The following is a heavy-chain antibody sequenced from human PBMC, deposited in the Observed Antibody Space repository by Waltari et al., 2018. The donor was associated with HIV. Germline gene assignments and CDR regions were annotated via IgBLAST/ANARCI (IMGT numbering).Heavy chain of an antibody. V-gene: IGHV4-34*01. Sequence: QVELQQWGGGLVLKPSETLSLACALSGGSLTGNYWSWIRQGPGKGPEWIGEINHSGTVNYKPALRRRITISFDMPSNQLSLRLTSVTAADSAAYYCARWRGHFDVWGRGTRVTVS. CDR2: INHSGTV. CDR1: GGSLTGNY. CDR3: ARWRGHFDV. D-gene: IGHD3-3*01. J-gene: IGHJ2*01.